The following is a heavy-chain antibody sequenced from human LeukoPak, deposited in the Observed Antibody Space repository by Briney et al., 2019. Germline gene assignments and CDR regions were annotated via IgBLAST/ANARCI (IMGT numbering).Heavy chain of an antibody. CDR3: ARDTTGYYYDSSGYYY. CDR1: GCTFTSYY. Sequence: ASVKVSCKASGCTFTSYYMHWVRQAPGQGLEWMGIINPSGGSTSYAQKFQGRVTMTRDTSTSTVYMELSSLRSEDTAVYYCARDTTGYYYDSSGYYYWGQGTLVTVSS. CDR2: INPSGGST. V-gene: IGHV1-46*01. D-gene: IGHD3-22*01. J-gene: IGHJ4*02.